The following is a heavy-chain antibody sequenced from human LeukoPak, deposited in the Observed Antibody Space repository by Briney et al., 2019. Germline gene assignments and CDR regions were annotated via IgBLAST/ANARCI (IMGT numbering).Heavy chain of an antibody. V-gene: IGHV3-30*01. D-gene: IGHD3-16*02. CDR3: ARSNYDYVWGSYRLYYYYYMDV. CDR1: GFAFSSYA. CDR2: ISYDGSNK. Sequence: GGSLRLSCAASGFAFSSYAMHWVRQAPGKGLEWVAVISYDGSNKYYADSVKGRFTISRDNSKNTLYLQMNSLRAEDTAVYYCARSNYDYVWGSYRLYYYYYMDVWGKGTTVTVSS. J-gene: IGHJ6*03.